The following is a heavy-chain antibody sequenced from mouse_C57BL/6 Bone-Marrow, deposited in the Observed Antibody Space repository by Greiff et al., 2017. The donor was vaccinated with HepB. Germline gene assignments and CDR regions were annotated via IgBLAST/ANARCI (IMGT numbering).Heavy chain of an antibody. J-gene: IGHJ2*01. Sequence: QVQLQQPGAELVKPGASVKLSCKASGYTFTSYWMQWVKQRPGQGLEWIGEIDPSDSYTNYNQKFKGKATLTVDTSSSTAYMQLSSLTSEDSAVYYCARRGFDDYDDYWGQGTTLTVSS. D-gene: IGHD2-4*01. CDR3: ARRGFDDYDDY. V-gene: IGHV1-50*01. CDR2: IDPSDSYT. CDR1: GYTFTSYW.